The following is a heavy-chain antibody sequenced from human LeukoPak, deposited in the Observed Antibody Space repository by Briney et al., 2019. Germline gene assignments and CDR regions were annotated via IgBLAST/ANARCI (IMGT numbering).Heavy chain of an antibody. D-gene: IGHD3-22*01. Sequence: SETLSLTCTLSGGFISSSSYYWGWIRQPPGKGLEWIGDIYYSGSTYYNPALKSRVPMSIDTSKNQFSLELRSVAAADTALYYCARRRYYDSTGYLEWGQGTLVTVTS. J-gene: IGHJ1*01. CDR1: GGFISSSSYY. CDR3: ARRRYYDSTGYLE. CDR2: IYYSGST. V-gene: IGHV4-39*01.